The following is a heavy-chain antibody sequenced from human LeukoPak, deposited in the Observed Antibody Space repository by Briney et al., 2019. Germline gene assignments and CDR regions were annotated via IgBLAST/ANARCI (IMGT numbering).Heavy chain of an antibody. D-gene: IGHD6-6*01. CDR1: GFTFSSYS. CDR3: ARDQPLAARPWPPLNYYYYYMDV. J-gene: IGHJ6*03. V-gene: IGHV3-21*01. Sequence: GGSLRLSCAASGFTFSSYSMNWVRQAPGKGLEWVSSISSSSSYIYYADSVKGRFTISRDNAKNSLYLQMNSLRAEDTAVYYCARDQPLAARPWPPLNYYYYYMDVWGKGTTVTVSS. CDR2: ISSSSSYI.